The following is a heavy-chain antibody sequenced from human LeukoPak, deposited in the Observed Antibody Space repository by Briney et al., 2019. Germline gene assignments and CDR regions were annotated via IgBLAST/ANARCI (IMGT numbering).Heavy chain of an antibody. CDR3: AKDGENSGITIFGVVMRPPHFVDY. CDR2: IIPILGIA. D-gene: IGHD3-3*01. J-gene: IGHJ4*02. CDR1: GGTFSSYA. Sequence: SVKVSCKASGGTFSSYAISWVRQAPGQGLEWMGRIIPILGIANYAQKFQGRVTITADKSTSTAYMELSSLRSEDTAVYYCAKDGENSGITIFGVVMRPPHFVDYWGQGTLVTVSS. V-gene: IGHV1-69*04.